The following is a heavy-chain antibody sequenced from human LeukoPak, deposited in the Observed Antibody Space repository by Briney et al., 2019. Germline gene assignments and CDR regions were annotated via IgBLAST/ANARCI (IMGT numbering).Heavy chain of an antibody. D-gene: IGHD3-16*02. J-gene: IGHJ4*02. V-gene: IGHV3-30-3*01. Sequence: PGGSLRLSCAASGFTFSSYAMHWVRQAPGKGLEWVAVISYDGSNKYYADSVKGRFTISRDNSKNTLYLQMNSLRSEDTAVYYCARVVHDYVWGSYRSPTYIDYWGQGTLVTVSS. CDR3: ARVVHDYVWGSYRSPTYIDY. CDR1: GFTFSSYA. CDR2: ISYDGSNK.